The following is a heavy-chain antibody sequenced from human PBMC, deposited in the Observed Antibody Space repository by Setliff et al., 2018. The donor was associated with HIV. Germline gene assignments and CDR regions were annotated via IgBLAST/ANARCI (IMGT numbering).Heavy chain of an antibody. CDR2: SYYSGSA. J-gene: IGHJ4*02. CDR1: GYSISSGYY. CDR3: ARWTYYHASGSYRGKFDY. Sequence: TLSLTCTVSGYSISSGYYWTWIRQPPGKGLEWIGHSYYSGSAHYNASLKSRVTMSVDMSNNQFSLKLRSVTAADTAVYYCARWTYYHASGSYRGKFDYWGQGTLVTVSS. D-gene: IGHD3-10*01. V-gene: IGHV4-30-4*08.